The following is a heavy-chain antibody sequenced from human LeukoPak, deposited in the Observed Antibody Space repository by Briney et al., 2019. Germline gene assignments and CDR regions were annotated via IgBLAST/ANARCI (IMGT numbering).Heavy chain of an antibody. D-gene: IGHD4-17*01. J-gene: IGHJ3*02. CDR3: ARENYGAFDI. Sequence: ASVKVSCKASGGTFSSYAISWVRQAPGQGLEWMGGIIPIFGTANYAQKFQGRVTITADESTSTAYMELSSLRSEDTAVYYCARENYGAFDIWGQGTMVTVSS. CDR1: GGTFSSYA. CDR2: IIPIFGTA. V-gene: IGHV1-69*13.